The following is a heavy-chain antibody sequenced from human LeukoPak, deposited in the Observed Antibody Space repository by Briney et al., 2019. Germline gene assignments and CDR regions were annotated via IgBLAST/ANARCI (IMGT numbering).Heavy chain of an antibody. CDR3: ARDGPAQMVDLDY. CDR1: GYTFSGTGWY. V-gene: IGHV1-2*02. D-gene: IGHD3-10*01. J-gene: IGHJ4*02. Sequence: ASVKVSCKASGYTFSGTGWYLYWLRQAPGQGLECMGWIHPNNGDTAYAQKFEGRVAMTRDTSISTAYMELRRLRPDDTAVCFCARDGPAQMVDLDYWGQGTLVTVSS. CDR2: IHPNNGDT.